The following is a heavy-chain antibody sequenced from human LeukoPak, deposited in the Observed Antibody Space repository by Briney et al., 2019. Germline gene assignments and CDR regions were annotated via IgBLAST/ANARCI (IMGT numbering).Heavy chain of an antibody. J-gene: IGHJ6*02. CDR3: ARGNYGSGSNYNYGMDV. V-gene: IGHV3-33*01. CDR1: GFTFSRYG. D-gene: IGHD3-10*01. CDR2: VWYDASDK. Sequence: PGGSLRLSCAASGFTFSRYGMHWVRQAPGKGLEWVAVVWYDASDKYYTDSVKGQFTISRDNFENTLYLQMNSLRAEDTAVYYCARGNYGSGSNYNYGMDVWGRGTTVIVSS.